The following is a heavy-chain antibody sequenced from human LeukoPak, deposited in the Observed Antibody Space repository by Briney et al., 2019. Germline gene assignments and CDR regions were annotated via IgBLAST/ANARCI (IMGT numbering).Heavy chain of an antibody. Sequence: SETLSLTCAVSGVSFSDYYWSWVRQTPGKGLEWIGEINHSGYTNDSPSLKSRVTISIDTSRKQFSLNLRSVTVADTGIYYCTRMTTGHDYWGQGTLVTVSS. CDR2: INHSGYT. CDR3: TRMTTGHDY. V-gene: IGHV4-34*01. J-gene: IGHJ4*02. D-gene: IGHD4-17*01. CDR1: GVSFSDYY.